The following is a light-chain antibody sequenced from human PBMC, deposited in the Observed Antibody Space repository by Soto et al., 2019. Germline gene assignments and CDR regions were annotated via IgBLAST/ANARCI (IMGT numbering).Light chain of an antibody. Sequence: EIVLSQSPGTLSLSPGERATLSCRASQSVTSTSLSWYQQKTGQAPRLLIYGAANRATGIPDRFSGRGSGTDFTLTISRLEPEDFAVYYCQLYGSSPMYTFGQGNTLELK. V-gene: IGKV3-20*01. J-gene: IGKJ2*01. CDR3: QLYGSSPMYT. CDR1: QSVTSTS. CDR2: GAA.